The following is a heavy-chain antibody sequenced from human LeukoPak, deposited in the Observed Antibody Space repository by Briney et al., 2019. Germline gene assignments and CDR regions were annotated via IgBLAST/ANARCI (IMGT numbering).Heavy chain of an antibody. Sequence: GGSLRLSCAASGFTFSSYAMSWVRQAPGKGLEWVSAISGSGGSTYYADSVKGRFTISRDNSENTLYLQMNSLRAEDTAVYYCTKWMDGLGSRYDYWGQGTLVTVSS. J-gene: IGHJ4*02. CDR3: TKWMDGLGSRYDY. V-gene: IGHV3-23*01. CDR1: GFTFSSYA. D-gene: IGHD3-10*01. CDR2: ISGSGGST.